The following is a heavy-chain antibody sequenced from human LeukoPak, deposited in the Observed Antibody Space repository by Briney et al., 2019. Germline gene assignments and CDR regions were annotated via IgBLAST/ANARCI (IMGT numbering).Heavy chain of an antibody. CDR1: GYTFTSYV. J-gene: IGHJ4*02. CDR2: INAGNGNT. CDR3: ATGVRYFDWLLDY. Sequence: ASVKVSCKASGYTFTSYVIHWVRQAPGQRLEWMGWINAGNGNTKYSQEFQGRVTMTEDTSTDTAYMELSSLRSEDTAVYYCATGVRYFDWLLDYWGQGTLVTVSS. D-gene: IGHD3-9*01. V-gene: IGHV1-3*03.